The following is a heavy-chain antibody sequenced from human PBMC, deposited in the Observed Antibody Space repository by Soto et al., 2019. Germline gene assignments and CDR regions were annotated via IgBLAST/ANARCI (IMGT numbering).Heavy chain of an antibody. D-gene: IGHD3-22*01. CDR3: GRGRSGQIVVFY. Sequence: ASVKVSCKASGYTFTGHYIHWVRQAPEQGPEWMGEIGPESGATRYAQRFQGRVTMTRDMSITTVYMELNNLSPDDTAVYYCGRGRSGQIVVFYWGQRTPVTVSS. J-gene: IGHJ4*02. CDR1: GYTFTGHY. V-gene: IGHV1-2*02. CDR2: IGPESGAT.